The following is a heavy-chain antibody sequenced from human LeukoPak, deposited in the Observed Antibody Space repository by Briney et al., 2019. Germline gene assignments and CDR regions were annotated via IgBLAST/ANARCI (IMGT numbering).Heavy chain of an antibody. V-gene: IGHV3-11*01. Sequence: GGSLRLSCAASGFTFSDYFMSWIRQAPGKGLEWVSYISSSGSTKYYADSVKGRFTISRDNAKNSLYLQMNSLRAEDTAVYYCATSRNYYDTSGYYAPEFDYWGQGTLVTVSS. J-gene: IGHJ4*02. D-gene: IGHD3-22*01. CDR1: GFTFSDYF. CDR3: ATSRNYYDTSGYYAPEFDY. CDR2: ISSSGSTK.